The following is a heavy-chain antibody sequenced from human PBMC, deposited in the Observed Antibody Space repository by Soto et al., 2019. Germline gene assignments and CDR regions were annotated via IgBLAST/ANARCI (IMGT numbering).Heavy chain of an antibody. CDR3: AREFSGYDNNWFDP. J-gene: IGHJ5*02. CDR1: GGTFSSNG. CDR2: IIPMFGTT. Sequence: QVQLVQSGAEVKKPGSSVKVSCKASGGTFSSNGISWIRQAPGQGLEWMGGIIPMFGTTSYAQKFQGRVTIVADESTRTVYMELTSLTSEDTDIYYCAREFSGYDNNWFDPWGQGALVTVSS. D-gene: IGHD5-12*01. V-gene: IGHV1-69*01.